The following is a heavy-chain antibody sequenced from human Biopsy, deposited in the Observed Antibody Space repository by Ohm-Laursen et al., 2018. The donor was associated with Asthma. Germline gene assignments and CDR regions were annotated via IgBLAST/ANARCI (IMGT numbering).Heavy chain of an antibody. CDR2: INAGNGNT. Sequence: ASVKVSCKASGYTFISYAIHWARQAPGQRLEWMGWINAGNGNTKYSQKFQGRVTITRDTSASTAYMELSSLRSEDTAVYYCARTYYDFLTGQVNDAFDIWGQETMVTVSS. J-gene: IGHJ3*02. D-gene: IGHD3-9*01. V-gene: IGHV1-3*01. CDR3: ARTYYDFLTGQVNDAFDI. CDR1: GYTFISYA.